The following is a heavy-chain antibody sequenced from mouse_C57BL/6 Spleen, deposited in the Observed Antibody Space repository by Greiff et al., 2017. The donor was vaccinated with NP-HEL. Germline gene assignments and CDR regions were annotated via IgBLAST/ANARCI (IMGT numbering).Heavy chain of an antibody. V-gene: IGHV1-72*01. J-gene: IGHJ1*03. CDR1: GYTFTSYW. CDR3: ARHEGNSDWYFDV. CDR2: IDPNSGGT. D-gene: IGHD2-1*01. Sequence: VQLQQPGAELVKPGASVKLSCKASGYTFTSYWMPWVKQRPGRGLEWIGGIDPNSGGTNYNEKFKSKATLTVDKSSSTAYMQLSSLTSEDSAVYYCARHEGNSDWYFDVWGTGTTVTVSS.